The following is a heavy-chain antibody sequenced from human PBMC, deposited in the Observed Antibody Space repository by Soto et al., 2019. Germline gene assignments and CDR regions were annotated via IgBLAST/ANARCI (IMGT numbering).Heavy chain of an antibody. Sequence: SETLSLTCTVSGGSISSYYWSWIRQPPGKGLEWIGYIYYSGSTNYNPSLKSRVTISVDTSKNQFSLKLSSVTAADTAVYYCARVGYYDILTGYYHEDWFDPWGQGTLVTVSS. V-gene: IGHV4-59*01. D-gene: IGHD3-9*01. CDR1: GGSISSYY. CDR3: ARVGYYDILTGYYHEDWFDP. J-gene: IGHJ5*02. CDR2: IYYSGST.